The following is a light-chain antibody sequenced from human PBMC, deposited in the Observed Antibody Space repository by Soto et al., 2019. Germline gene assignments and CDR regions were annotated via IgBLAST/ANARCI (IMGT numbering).Light chain of an antibody. V-gene: IGLV2-14*01. CDR3: SSYTTATTRV. CDR2: DVS. Sequence: QSALTQPASVSGSPGQSITISCTGTSSDVGAYNYVSWYQQHPGKAPKLMIFDVSNRPSGVSNRFSGSKSGNTASRTISGLQAQDEADYYCSSYTTATTRVFGGGTKLTVL. CDR1: SSDVGAYNY. J-gene: IGLJ3*02.